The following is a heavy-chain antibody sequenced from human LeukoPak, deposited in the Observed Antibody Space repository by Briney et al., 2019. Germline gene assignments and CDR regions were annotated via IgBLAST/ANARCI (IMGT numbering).Heavy chain of an antibody. CDR3: ARGRSGVSDY. Sequence: ASVKVSCKAFGYTFTSNYMHWVRQAPGQGLEWMGVISPSGGSTTYAQKFQGRVTITADESTSTAYMELSSLRSEDTAVYYCARGRSGVSDYWGQGTLVTVSS. J-gene: IGHJ4*02. CDR2: ISPSGGST. CDR1: GYTFTSNY. V-gene: IGHV1-46*01. D-gene: IGHD3-10*01.